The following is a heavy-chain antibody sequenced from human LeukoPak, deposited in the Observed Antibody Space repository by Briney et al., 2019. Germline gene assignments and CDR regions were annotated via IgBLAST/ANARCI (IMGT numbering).Heavy chain of an antibody. D-gene: IGHD4-17*01. V-gene: IGHV4-34*01. CDR3: ARGNRDYGDYPLDY. CDR2: INHSGST. Sequence: SGTLSLTCAVYGGSFSGYYWSWIRQPPGKGLEWIGEINHSGSTNYNPSLKSRVTISVDTSKNQFSLKLSSVTAADTAVYYCARGNRDYGDYPLDYWGQGTLVTVSS. J-gene: IGHJ4*02. CDR1: GGSFSGYY.